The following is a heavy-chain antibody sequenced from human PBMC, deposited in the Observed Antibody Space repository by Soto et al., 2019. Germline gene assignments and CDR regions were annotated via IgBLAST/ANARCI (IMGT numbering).Heavy chain of an antibody. CDR3: ASFQLVRGIDV. D-gene: IGHD6-13*01. CDR2: IYYSGST. V-gene: IGHV4-59*01. Sequence: PSETLSLTCTVSGGSISSYYWSWIRQTPGKGLEWIGYIYYSGSTSYNPSLKSRVTISVDTSKNQFSLKLSSVTAADTAVYYCASFQLVRGIDVWGKGTTVTVSS. CDR1: GGSISSYY. J-gene: IGHJ6*04.